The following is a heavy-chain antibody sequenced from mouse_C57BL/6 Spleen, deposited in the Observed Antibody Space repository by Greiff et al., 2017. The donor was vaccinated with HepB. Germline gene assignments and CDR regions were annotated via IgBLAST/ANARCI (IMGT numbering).Heavy chain of an antibody. CDR2: IYSGDGDT. CDR3: ARSGSSHYFDY. D-gene: IGHD1-1*01. V-gene: IGHV1-82*01. CDR1: GYAFSSSW. J-gene: IGHJ2*01. Sequence: QVQLQQSGPELVKPGASVKISCKASGYAFSSSWMNWVKQRPGKGLEWIGRIYSGDGDTNYNGKFKGKATLTADKSSSTAYMQLSSLTSEDSAVYFCARSGSSHYFDYWGQGTTLTVSS.